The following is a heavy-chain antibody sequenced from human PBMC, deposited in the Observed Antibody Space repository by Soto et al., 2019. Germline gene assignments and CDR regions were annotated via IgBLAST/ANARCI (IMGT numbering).Heavy chain of an antibody. D-gene: IGHD3-9*01. V-gene: IGHV3-23*01. Sequence: QLLGSGGGLVQPGGSLRLSCEASGFTFNIYAMTWVRQAPGKGLEWVSNISSTGTTTYYADSVKGRFAISRDNSKSTLYLQMNSLRAEDTAVYYCATVARYDDFDVWGQGTMVTVSS. CDR1: GFTFNIYA. J-gene: IGHJ3*01. CDR2: ISSTGTTT. CDR3: ATVARYDDFDV.